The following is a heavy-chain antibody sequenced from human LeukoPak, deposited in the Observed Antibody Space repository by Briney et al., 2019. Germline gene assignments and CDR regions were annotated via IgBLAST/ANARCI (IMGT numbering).Heavy chain of an antibody. CDR3: ARSMSPYYSDY. V-gene: IGHV1-2*02. CDR1: GYTFTYYY. CDR2: INPNSGGT. Sequence: ASVKVSCKASGYTFTYYYIHWVRQAPGQGLELMGWINPNSGGTAYAQKFQGRITMTRDTSINTVYMELSRLTSDDSAVYYCARSMSPYYSDYWGQGTLVTVSS. J-gene: IGHJ4*02.